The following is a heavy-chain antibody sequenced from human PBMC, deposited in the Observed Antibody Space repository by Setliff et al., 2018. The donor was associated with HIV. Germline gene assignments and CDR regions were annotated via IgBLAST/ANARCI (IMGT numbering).Heavy chain of an antibody. D-gene: IGHD1-1*01. Sequence: SETLSLTCAVSGYSISSAFYWAWIRQAPGKGLEWIGTIYQSGTTFYNPSLKSRVTISVDTSKNHFSLRLTSVTAADTAVYYCGGAAPRTGQGTIDYWGQGTLVTVSS. V-gene: IGHV4-38-2*01. CDR3: GGAAPRTGQGTIDY. CDR2: IYQSGTT. J-gene: IGHJ4*02. CDR1: GYSISSAFY.